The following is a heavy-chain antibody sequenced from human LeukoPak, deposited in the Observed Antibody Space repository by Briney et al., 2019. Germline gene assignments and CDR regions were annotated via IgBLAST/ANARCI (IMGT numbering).Heavy chain of an antibody. Sequence: PGGSLRLSCAASGFTVSGNYMSWVRQAPGKGLEWVSVIYSGGSTYYADSVKGRFTISRDNSKNTLYLQMNSLRAEDTAVYYCAREYTRFDYYDSSGPFDYWGQGTLVTVSS. CDR1: GFTVSGNY. V-gene: IGHV3-66*01. D-gene: IGHD3-22*01. CDR2: IYSGGST. CDR3: AREYTRFDYYDSSGPFDY. J-gene: IGHJ4*02.